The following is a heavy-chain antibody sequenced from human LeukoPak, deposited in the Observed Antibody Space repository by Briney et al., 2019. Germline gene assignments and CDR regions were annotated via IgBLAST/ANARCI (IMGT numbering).Heavy chain of an antibody. CDR2: IYYSGST. Sequence: SETLSLTCTVSGGSISSGGYYWSWIRQHPGKGLEWIGYIYYSGSTYYNPSLKSRVTISVDTSKDQFSLKLSSVTAADTAVYYCAGEVGASPDYYYYMDVWGKGTTVTVSS. CDR3: AGEVGASPDYYYYMDV. D-gene: IGHD2-2*01. V-gene: IGHV4-31*03. J-gene: IGHJ6*03. CDR1: GGSISSGGYY.